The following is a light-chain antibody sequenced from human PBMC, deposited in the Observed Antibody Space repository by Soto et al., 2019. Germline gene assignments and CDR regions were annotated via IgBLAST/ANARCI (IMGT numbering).Light chain of an antibody. CDR3: QQYNKWPLIT. Sequence: DIVLTLSPGTLSLSPGDRATLSCRASQTVSNNYLAWCQQKPGQAPRVIMYGASRRATGIPDRFSGGGSGTDFTLTISRLEPEDFALYYCQQYNKWPLITFGQGTRLEIK. CDR1: QTVSNNY. J-gene: IGKJ5*01. V-gene: IGKV3-20*01. CDR2: GAS.